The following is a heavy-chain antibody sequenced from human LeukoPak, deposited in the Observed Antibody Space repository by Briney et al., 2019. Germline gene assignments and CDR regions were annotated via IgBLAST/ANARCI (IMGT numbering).Heavy chain of an antibody. CDR1: GGSFSGYY. CDR2: INHSGST. CDR3: ARESGYYSIFDY. V-gene: IGHV4-34*01. J-gene: IGHJ4*02. D-gene: IGHD3-22*01. Sequence: PSETLSLTCAVYGGSFSGYYWSWIRQPPGKGLEWIGEINHSGSTNYNPSLKSRVTMSVDTSKNQFSLKLSSVTAADTAVYYCARESGYYSIFDYWGQGTLVTVSS.